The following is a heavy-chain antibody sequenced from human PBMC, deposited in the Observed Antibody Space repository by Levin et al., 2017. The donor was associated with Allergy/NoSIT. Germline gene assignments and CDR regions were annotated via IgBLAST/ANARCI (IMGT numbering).Heavy chain of an antibody. CDR1: GFTFNDHA. CDR2: ISWKSGSI. CDR3: AKEFVTGTSPRYYFDY. Sequence: GGSLRLSCAASGFTFNDHAMHWVRQVPGKGLEWVSGISWKSGSIGYADSVKGRFTISRDNAKNSLYLQMNSLRAEDTALYYCAKEFVTGTSPRYYFDYWGQGTLVTVSS. V-gene: IGHV3-9*01. J-gene: IGHJ4*02. D-gene: IGHD1-7*01.